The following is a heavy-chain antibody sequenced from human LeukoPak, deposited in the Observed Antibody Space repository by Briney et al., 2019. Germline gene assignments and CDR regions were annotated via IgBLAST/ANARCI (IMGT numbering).Heavy chain of an antibody. CDR3: ARDPQYSSSDNWFDP. J-gene: IGHJ5*02. Sequence: GGSLRLSCAASGFTFSSYAMHWVRQAPGKGLEWVAVISYDGSNKYYADSVKGRFTISRDNSKNTLYLQMNSLRAEDTAVYYCARDPQYSSSDNWFDPWGQGTLVTVSS. V-gene: IGHV3-30*04. CDR1: GFTFSSYA. CDR2: ISYDGSNK. D-gene: IGHD6-6*01.